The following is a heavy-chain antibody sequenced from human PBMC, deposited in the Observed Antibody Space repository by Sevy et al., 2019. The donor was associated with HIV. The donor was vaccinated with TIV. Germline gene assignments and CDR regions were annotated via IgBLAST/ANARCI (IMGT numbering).Heavy chain of an antibody. Sequence: GGSLRLSCAVSKFTDSNNYMTWVRQAPGKGLEWVSTLYDSGAAYYAVSVKGRFTVSRDNSKNTLYLQMNSLRAEDTAVYYCARTVVLVDGPRNWLDTWGQGTLVTVSS. CDR3: ARTVVLVDGPRNWLDT. D-gene: IGHD2-8*02. CDR2: LYDSGAA. J-gene: IGHJ5*02. CDR1: KFTDSNNY. V-gene: IGHV3-53*01.